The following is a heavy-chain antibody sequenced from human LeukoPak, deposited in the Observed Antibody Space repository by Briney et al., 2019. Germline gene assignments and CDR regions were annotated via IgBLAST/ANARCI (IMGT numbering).Heavy chain of an antibody. CDR1: GYTLTELS. V-gene: IGHV1-24*01. Sequence: ASVKVSCKVSGYTLTELSMHWVRQAPGKGLEWMGGFDPEDGETIYAQKFQGRVTMTEDTSTDTAYMELSSLRSEDTAVYYCARFYPNWNYFGEVDYWGQGTLVTVSS. CDR2: FDPEDGET. CDR3: ARFYPNWNYFGEVDY. J-gene: IGHJ4*02. D-gene: IGHD1-7*01.